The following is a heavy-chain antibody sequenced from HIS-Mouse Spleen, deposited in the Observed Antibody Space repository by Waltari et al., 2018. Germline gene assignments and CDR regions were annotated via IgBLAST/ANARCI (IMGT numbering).Heavy chain of an antibody. CDR1: GYPFTGDY. CDR3: ARALGYYFDY. J-gene: IGHJ4*02. D-gene: IGHD7-27*01. V-gene: IGHV1-2*02. Sequence: QVQLVQSGAEVTKPGASVKVSCKASGYPFTGDYMQRVRQAPGQGLEWMGWINPNSGGTNYAQKFQGRVTMTRDTSISTAYMELSRLRSDDTAVYYCARALGYYFDYWGQGTLVTVSS. CDR2: INPNSGGT.